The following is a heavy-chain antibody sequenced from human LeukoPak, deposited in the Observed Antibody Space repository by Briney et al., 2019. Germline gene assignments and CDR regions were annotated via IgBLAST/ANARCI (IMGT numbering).Heavy chain of an antibody. CDR2: IYYSGST. Sequence: NPSETLSLTCTVSGGSISSYYWSWIRQPPGKGPEWIGYIYYSGSTNYNPSLKGRVTISVDTSKNQFSLKLSSVTAADTAVYYCARHYDSSGYYPNWFDPWGQGTLVTVSS. CDR3: ARHYDSSGYYPNWFDP. V-gene: IGHV4-59*08. D-gene: IGHD3-22*01. CDR1: GGSISSYY. J-gene: IGHJ5*02.